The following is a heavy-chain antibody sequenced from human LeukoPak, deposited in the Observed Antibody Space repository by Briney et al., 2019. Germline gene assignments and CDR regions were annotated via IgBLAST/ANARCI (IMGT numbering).Heavy chain of an antibody. CDR3: AKLPLGGSYYDY. J-gene: IGHJ4*02. CDR2: ISYDGSNK. V-gene: IGHV3-30*18. CDR1: GFTFSSYG. D-gene: IGHD1-26*01. Sequence: GGSLRLSCAASGFTFSSYGMHWVRQAPGKGLEWVAVISYDGSNKYYADSVKGRFTISRDNSKNTLYLQMNSLRAEDTAVYYCAKLPLGGSYYDYWGQGTLVTVSS.